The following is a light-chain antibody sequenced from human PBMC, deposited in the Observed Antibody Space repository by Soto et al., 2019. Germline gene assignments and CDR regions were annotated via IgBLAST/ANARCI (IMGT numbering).Light chain of an antibody. Sequence: QSVLTQPPSASGSPGQSVTVSCTGTSSDVGGYDFVSWYQQHPGKAPKLLIYDVSKRPSGVPDRFSGSKSGNTASLTVSGLQAEDEADYYCSSYARTHIVFGTGTKVTV. CDR1: SSDVGGYDF. V-gene: IGLV2-8*01. CDR2: DVS. CDR3: SSYARTHIV. J-gene: IGLJ1*01.